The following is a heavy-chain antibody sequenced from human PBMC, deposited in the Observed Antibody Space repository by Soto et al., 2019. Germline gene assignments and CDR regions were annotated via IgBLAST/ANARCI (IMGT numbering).Heavy chain of an antibody. Sequence: EVQLLESGGGLVQPGESLRLSCAASGFTFGNYFMNWVRQAPGKGLEWVSDISSNGGRTHYADSVRGRFTISRDNSRNTLYLQMSSLRAEATALYYWAKDLHWYGMDVWGQGTTGTVSS. J-gene: IGHJ6*02. D-gene: IGHD1-1*01. V-gene: IGHV3-23*01. CDR3: AKDLHWYGMDV. CDR1: GFTFGNYF. CDR2: ISSNGGRT.